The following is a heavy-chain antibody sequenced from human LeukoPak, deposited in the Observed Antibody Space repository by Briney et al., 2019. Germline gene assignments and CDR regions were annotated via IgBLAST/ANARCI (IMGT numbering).Heavy chain of an antibody. D-gene: IGHD2-2*01. J-gene: IGHJ5*02. Sequence: TLSLTCTVSGGSISSYYWSWIRQPPGKALEWLALIYWDDDKRYSPSLKSRLTITKDTSKNQVVLTMTNMDPVDTATYYCAHRQGYCSSTSCYGGWFDPWGQGTLVTVSS. V-gene: IGHV2-5*08. CDR1: GGSISSYYW. CDR2: IYWDDDK. CDR3: AHRQGYCSSTSCYGGWFDP.